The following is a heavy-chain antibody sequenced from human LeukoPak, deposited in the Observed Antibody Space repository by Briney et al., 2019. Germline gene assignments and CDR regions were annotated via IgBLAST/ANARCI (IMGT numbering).Heavy chain of an antibody. CDR2: IYTSGST. V-gene: IGHV4-61*02. CDR3: ARDSSYGALDY. J-gene: IGHJ4*02. D-gene: IGHD4-17*01. Sequence: SETLSLTCTVSGDSISSGDYYWSWIRQPAGKGLEWIGRIYTSGSTNYNPSLKSRVTISVDTSKNQFSLKLSSVTAADTAVYYCARDSSYGALDYWGQGTLVTVSS. CDR1: GDSISSGDYY.